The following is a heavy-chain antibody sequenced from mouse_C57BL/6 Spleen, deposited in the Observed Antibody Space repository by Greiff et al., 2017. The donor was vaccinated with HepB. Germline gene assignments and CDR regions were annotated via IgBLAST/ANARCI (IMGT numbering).Heavy chain of an antibody. J-gene: IGHJ3*01. CDR2: IRNKANGYTT. CDR3: ARSMVTTEFAY. CDR1: GFTFTDYY. V-gene: IGHV7-3*01. D-gene: IGHD2-2*01. Sequence: EVKLVESGGGLVQPGGSLSLSCAASGFTFTDYYMSWVRQPPGKALEWLGFIRNKANGYTTEYSASVKGRFTISRDNSQSILYLQMNALRAEDSATYYCARSMVTTEFAYWGQGTLVTVSA.